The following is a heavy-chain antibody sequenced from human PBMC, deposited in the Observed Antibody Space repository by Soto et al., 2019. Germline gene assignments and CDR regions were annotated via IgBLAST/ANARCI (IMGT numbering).Heavy chain of an antibody. Sequence: PWETLSLTCAVSGASINTSTYHWGWIRQSPGKGLEWIGTIYFTGITHCNPSLKSRLTISVDTSKNQFSLRLTSVTAADTAVYYCTRLNYDYFFAMDVWGPGTTVTVSS. CDR3: TRLNYDYFFAMDV. CDR2: IYFTGIT. CDR1: GASINTSTYH. V-gene: IGHV4-39*01. J-gene: IGHJ6*02.